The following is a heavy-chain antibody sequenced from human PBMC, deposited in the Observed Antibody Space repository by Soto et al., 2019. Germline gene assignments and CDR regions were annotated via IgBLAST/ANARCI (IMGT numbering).Heavy chain of an antibody. CDR3: AKDRGDYGDYDNWFDP. CDR1: GFTFSSYG. J-gene: IGHJ5*02. D-gene: IGHD4-17*01. Sequence: GSLRLSCAASGFTFSSYGMHWVRQAPGKGLEWVAVISYDGSNKYYADSVKGRFTISRDNSKNTLYLQMNSLRAEDTAVYYCAKDRGDYGDYDNWFDPWGQGTLVTAPQ. V-gene: IGHV3-30*18. CDR2: ISYDGSNK.